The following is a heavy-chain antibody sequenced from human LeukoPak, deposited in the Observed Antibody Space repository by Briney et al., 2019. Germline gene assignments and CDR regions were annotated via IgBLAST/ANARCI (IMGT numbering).Heavy chain of an antibody. J-gene: IGHJ4*02. CDR1: GGSFSGYY. CDR2: INHSGST. CDR3: ARGPLRDFWSGYSSYYFDY. V-gene: IGHV4-34*01. D-gene: IGHD3-3*01. Sequence: SETLSLTCAVYGGSFSGYYWSWIRQPPGNRLEWIGEINHSGSTNYNPSLKSRVTISVDTSKNQFSLKLSSVTAADTAVYYCARGPLRDFWSGYSSYYFDYWGQGTLVTVSS.